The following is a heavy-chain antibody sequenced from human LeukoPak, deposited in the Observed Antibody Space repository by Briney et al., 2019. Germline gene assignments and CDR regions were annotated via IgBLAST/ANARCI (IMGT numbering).Heavy chain of an antibody. V-gene: IGHV3-23*01. CDR2: IIGSAVNT. CDR3: AREVMRWDDGRDAFDI. D-gene: IGHD1-26*01. Sequence: PGESLRLSCGASGLTVSSYGMSWVRQAPGKGLEWVSTIIGSAVNTYYADSVKGRFTISRDNSKNTLYLQMNSLRAEDTAVYYCAREVMRWDDGRDAFDIWGQGTMVTVSS. J-gene: IGHJ3*02. CDR1: GLTVSSYG.